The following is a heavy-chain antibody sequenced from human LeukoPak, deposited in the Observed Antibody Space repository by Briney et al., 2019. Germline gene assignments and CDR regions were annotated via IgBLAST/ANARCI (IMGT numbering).Heavy chain of an antibody. CDR1: GGSFSGYY. CDR2: IYHSGST. D-gene: IGHD3-22*01. CDR3: ARVYYDSSGYLSYFDY. V-gene: IGHV4-34*01. J-gene: IGHJ4*02. Sequence: SETLSLTCAVYGGSFSGYYWSWVRQPPGKGLEWIGEIYHSGSTNYNPSLKSRVTISVDKSKNQFSLKLSPVTAADTAVYYCARVYYDSSGYLSYFDYWGQGTLVTVSS.